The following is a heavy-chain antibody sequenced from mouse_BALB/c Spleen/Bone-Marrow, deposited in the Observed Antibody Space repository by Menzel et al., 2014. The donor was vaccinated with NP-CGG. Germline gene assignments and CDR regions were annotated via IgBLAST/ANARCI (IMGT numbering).Heavy chain of an antibody. CDR1: GFTFTDYY. Sequence: EVQLVESGGALVQPGGSLRLSCATSGFTFTDYYMNWVRQPPRKALEWLGFIRNKANGYTTEYSASVKGRFTISRDNSQSILYLQMNTLRAEDSATYYCARDKGRVFFDYWGQGTTLTVSS. CDR3: ARDKGRVFFDY. V-gene: IGHV7-3*02. CDR2: IRNKANGYTT. J-gene: IGHJ2*01.